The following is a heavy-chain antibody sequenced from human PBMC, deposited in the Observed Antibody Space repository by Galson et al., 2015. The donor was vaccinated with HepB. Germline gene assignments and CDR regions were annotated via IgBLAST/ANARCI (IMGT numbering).Heavy chain of an antibody. J-gene: IGHJ4*02. CDR3: ARTWAYGSETYQAFDC. D-gene: IGHD3-10*01. CDR2: SRNKAKSYTT. Sequence: SLRLSCAASGFSFSDHYMDWVRQAPGKGLEWLGRSRNKAKSYTTDYAASVKGRFTISRDVSKNSLYLEMNSLKTEDTAVYYCARTWAYGSETYQAFDCWGQGTLVTVSS. V-gene: IGHV3-72*01. CDR1: GFSFSDHY.